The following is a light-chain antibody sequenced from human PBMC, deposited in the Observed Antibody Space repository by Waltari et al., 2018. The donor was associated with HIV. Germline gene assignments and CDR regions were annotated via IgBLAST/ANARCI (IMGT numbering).Light chain of an antibody. Sequence: QSVLTQPPSVSGAPGQRVTISCSGSSSNLGAGYDIPWYQQLPGTAPRRLIYGNTNRPSGVPDRFSGSKSGTSASLAITGLQAEDEADYYCQSYDSSLSGWVFGGGTKLTVV. CDR1: SSNLGAGYD. J-gene: IGLJ3*02. CDR2: GNT. CDR3: QSYDSSLSGWV. V-gene: IGLV1-40*01.